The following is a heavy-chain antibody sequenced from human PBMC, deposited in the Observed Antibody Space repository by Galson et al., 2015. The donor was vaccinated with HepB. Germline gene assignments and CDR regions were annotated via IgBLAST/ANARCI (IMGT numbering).Heavy chain of an antibody. CDR3: AKDTLSGSYWRRFDY. CDR2: INPSGGST. V-gene: IGHV1-46*01. J-gene: IGHJ4*02. D-gene: IGHD3-10*01. Sequence: SVKVSCKASGYTFTTYYMFWVRQAPGQGLEWMGMINPSGGSTSYSQKFQGTVTMTRDTSTSTVYLELSSLRAEDTAVYYCAKDTLSGSYWRRFDYWGQGTLVTVSS. CDR1: GYTFTTYY.